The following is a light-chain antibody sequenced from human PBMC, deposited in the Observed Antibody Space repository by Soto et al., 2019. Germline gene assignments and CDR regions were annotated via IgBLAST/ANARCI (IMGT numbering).Light chain of an antibody. V-gene: IGLV2-8*01. J-gene: IGLJ1*01. CDR1: SSDVGGYRY. CDR2: EVS. Sequence: QSVLPQPPSGSGSPGQSITISCTGTSSDVGGYRYVSWYQQYPNKAPRLIIYEVSRRPSGVPDRFSGPKSGNVASPTVSGLQAEDEADYYCSSYEGSNTYVFGTGTKVTVL. CDR3: SSYEGSNTYV.